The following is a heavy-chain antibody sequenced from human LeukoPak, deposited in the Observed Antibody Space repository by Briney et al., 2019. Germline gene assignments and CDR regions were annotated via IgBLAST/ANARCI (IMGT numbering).Heavy chain of an antibody. Sequence: RAGGSLRLSCAASGFIFSGYWMTWVRQAPGKGLEWVANIKQGGSEKYYVDSVKVRFTISRDNAKNSLYLQMNSLRAEDTAVYYCARCGEDIVVVVAAAEFDYWGQGTLVTVSS. CDR3: ARCGEDIVVVVAAAEFDY. CDR2: IKQGGSEK. D-gene: IGHD2-15*01. CDR1: GFIFSGYW. J-gene: IGHJ4*02. V-gene: IGHV3-7*01.